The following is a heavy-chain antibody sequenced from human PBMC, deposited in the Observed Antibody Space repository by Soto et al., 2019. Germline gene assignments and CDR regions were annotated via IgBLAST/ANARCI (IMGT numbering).Heavy chain of an antibody. V-gene: IGHV4-31*03. D-gene: IGHD4-17*01. CDR3: ARGPTVFFDY. CDR2: IYFSGNT. Sequence: QVQLQESGPGLVKPSQTLSLTCTVSGGSISSGGYYWYWIRQHPGKGLEWIGYIYFSGNTYYNPSLKSRVTISVDTSKNYFSLNLSSVTAADTAVYYCARGPTVFFDYWGQGTLVTVSS. CDR1: GGSISSGGYY. J-gene: IGHJ4*02.